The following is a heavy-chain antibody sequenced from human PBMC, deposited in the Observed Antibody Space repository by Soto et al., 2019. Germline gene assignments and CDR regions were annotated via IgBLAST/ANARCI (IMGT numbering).Heavy chain of an antibody. Sequence: ASVRVSCKTSGYTLTSYAMHWVRQAPGQRLEWMGWINAGNGNTKYSQKFQGRVTITADESTSTAYMELSSLRSEDTAVYYCAGQYYYDSSGYYQLDYWGQGTLVTVSS. J-gene: IGHJ4*02. V-gene: IGHV1-3*01. CDR3: AGQYYYDSSGYYQLDY. CDR2: INAGNGNT. D-gene: IGHD3-22*01. CDR1: GYTLTSYA.